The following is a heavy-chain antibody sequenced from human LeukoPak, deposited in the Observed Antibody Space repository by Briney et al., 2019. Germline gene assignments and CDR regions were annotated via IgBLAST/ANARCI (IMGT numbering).Heavy chain of an antibody. CDR2: LYYSGSP. D-gene: IGHD3-10*01. Sequence: SETLSLTCTVSGGSISSHYWRWIRQPPGEGVVWCGYLYYSGSPNYNPSHKSRVTISVDTSKNQFSLKLSSVTAADTAVYSCARLYGSGSYYYFDYWGQGTLVTVSS. CDR1: GGSISSHY. J-gene: IGHJ4*02. V-gene: IGHV4-59*11. CDR3: ARLYGSGSYYYFDY.